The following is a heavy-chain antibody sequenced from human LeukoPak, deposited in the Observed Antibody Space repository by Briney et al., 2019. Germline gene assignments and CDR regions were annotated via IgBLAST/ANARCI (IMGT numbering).Heavy chain of an antibody. D-gene: IGHD6-13*01. CDR1: GYTFTEYY. CDR2: VNPHSGGT. CDR3: ARMVAAGIGRYMDV. Sequence: ASVKVSCKTSGYTFTEYYIHWVRQAPGHGLELMGWVNPHSGGTNFAQSFRGRVTLTRDPSVTTAYMELSRLRSDDTAVYYCARMVAAGIGRYMDVWGKGTTVTVSS. V-gene: IGHV1-2*02. J-gene: IGHJ6*03.